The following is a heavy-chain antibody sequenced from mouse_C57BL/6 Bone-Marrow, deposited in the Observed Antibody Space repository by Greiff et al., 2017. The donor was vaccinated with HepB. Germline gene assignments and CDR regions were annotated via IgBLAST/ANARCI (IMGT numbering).Heavy chain of an antibody. CDR1: GFTFSDYY. V-gene: IGHV5-12*01. Sequence: EAMLVESGGGLVQPGGSLKLSCAASGFTFSDYYMYWVRQTPEKRLEWVAYISNGGGSTYYPDTVKGRFTISRDNAKNTLYLQMSRLKSEDTAMYYCARHDDGYYPAWFAYWGQGTLVTVSA. CDR2: ISNGGGST. D-gene: IGHD2-3*01. CDR3: ARHDDGYYPAWFAY. J-gene: IGHJ3*01.